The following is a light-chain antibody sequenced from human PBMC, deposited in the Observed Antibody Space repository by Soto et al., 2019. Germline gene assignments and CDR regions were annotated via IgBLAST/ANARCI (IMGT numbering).Light chain of an antibody. J-gene: IGKJ1*01. CDR3: QQRTNWPWT. V-gene: IGKV3-11*01. Sequence: EIVLTQSPATLSLSPGERATLSCRASQSVKTFLVWYQQRPGQAPRLLIYDASHRAAGIPARFSGSGSGTEFTLTISSLQSEDFAVYYCQQRTNWPWTFGQGTKVDIK. CDR1: QSVKTF. CDR2: DAS.